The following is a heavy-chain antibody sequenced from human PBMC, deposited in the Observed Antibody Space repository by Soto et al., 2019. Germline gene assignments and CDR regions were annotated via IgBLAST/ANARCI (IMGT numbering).Heavy chain of an antibody. CDR3: AGGGQLDP. D-gene: IGHD3-16*01. CDR2: ISSTSTYI. V-gene: IGHV3-21*01. Sequence: EVKLVESGGGLVKPGGSLRLSCAASGFTFSSYSMNWVRQAPGKGLEWVSSISSTSTYIFYADSMKGRFTISRDNAKNSLYLQMNSLRVEDTAVYYCAGGGQLDPWGQETLVTVSS. J-gene: IGHJ5*02. CDR1: GFTFSSYS.